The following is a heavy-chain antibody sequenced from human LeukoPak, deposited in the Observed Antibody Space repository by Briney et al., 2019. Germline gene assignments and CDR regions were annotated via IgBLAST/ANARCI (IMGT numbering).Heavy chain of an antibody. Sequence: PSETLSLTCGVYGGSLSGYYWNWIRQSPGKGLEWIGEVNHSGSTNYNPSLKGRVTISLNTSTNQFSLSLTSVTAADTAVYYCARGGPRVYYYYYYMDVWGKGTSVTVSS. J-gene: IGHJ6*03. CDR1: GGSLSGYY. CDR2: VNHSGST. V-gene: IGHV4-34*01. CDR3: ARGGPRVYYYYYYMDV.